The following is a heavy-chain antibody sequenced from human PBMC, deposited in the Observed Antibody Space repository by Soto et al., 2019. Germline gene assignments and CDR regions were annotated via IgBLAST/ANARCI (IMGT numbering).Heavy chain of an antibody. V-gene: IGHV3-23*01. J-gene: IGHJ4*02. CDR3: AKEWTQPSYYSGSPLPLDY. D-gene: IGHD1-26*01. Sequence: GGSLRLSCAASGFTFSSYAMSWVRQAPGKGLEWVSAISGSGGSTYYADSVKGRFTISRDNSKNTLYLQMNSLRAEDTAVYYCAKEWTQPSYYSGSPLPLDYWGQGTLVTVSS. CDR1: GFTFSSYA. CDR2: ISGSGGST.